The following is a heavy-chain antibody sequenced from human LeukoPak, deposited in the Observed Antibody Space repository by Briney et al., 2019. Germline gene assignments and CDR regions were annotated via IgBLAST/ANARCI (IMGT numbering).Heavy chain of an antibody. V-gene: IGHV1-2*02. Sequence: GASVKVSCKASGYTFTGYYMHWVRQAPGQGVEWMGWINPNSGGTNYAQKLQGRVTMTRDTSIRTAYMEMSRLRSDGTGVYFCARGTGEGYSYGRYYFDYWGQGTLVTVSS. CDR1: GYTFTGYY. D-gene: IGHD5-18*01. CDR3: ARGTGEGYSYGRYYFDY. J-gene: IGHJ4*02. CDR2: INPNSGGT.